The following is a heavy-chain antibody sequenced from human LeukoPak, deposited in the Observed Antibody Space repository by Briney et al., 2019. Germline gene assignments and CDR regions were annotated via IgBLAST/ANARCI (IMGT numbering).Heavy chain of an antibody. CDR3: ARVGLTVGARPWGILPQYYFDY. Sequence: GASVKVSCKASGYTFTSYGFSWVRQAPGQGLEWMGWISAYNGNTNYAQKLQGRVTMTTDTSTSTAYMELRSLRSDDTAVYYCARVGLTVGARPWGILPQYYFDYWGQGTLVTVSS. D-gene: IGHD1-26*01. J-gene: IGHJ4*02. CDR2: ISAYNGNT. V-gene: IGHV1-18*01. CDR1: GYTFTSYG.